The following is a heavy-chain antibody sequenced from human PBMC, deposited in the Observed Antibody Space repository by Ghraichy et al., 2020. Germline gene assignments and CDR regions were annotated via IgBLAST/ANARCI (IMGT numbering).Heavy chain of an antibody. CDR2: INPNSGGT. CDR1: GYTFTGYY. Sequence: ASVKVSCKASGYTFTGYYMHWVRQAPGQGLEWMGWINPNSGGTNYAQKFQGRVTMTRDTSISTAYMELSRLRSDDTAVYYCARDLPVWSGYIYYYYMDVWGKGTTVTVSS. V-gene: IGHV1-2*02. J-gene: IGHJ6*03. CDR3: ARDLPVWSGYIYYYYMDV. D-gene: IGHD3-3*01.